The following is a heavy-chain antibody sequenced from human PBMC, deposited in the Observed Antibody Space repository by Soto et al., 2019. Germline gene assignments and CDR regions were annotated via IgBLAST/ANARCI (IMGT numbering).Heavy chain of an antibody. V-gene: IGHV4-31*03. Sequence: SETLSLTCTVSGSSISSGGYYWSLILQHPGKGLEWIGYIYYSGSTYYNPSLKSRVTISVDTSKNQFSLKLSSVTAADTDVYYCARVLRSTNWFDPWGQGTLVTV. CDR3: ARVLRSTNWFDP. J-gene: IGHJ5*02. CDR2: IYYSGST. CDR1: GSSISSGGYY. D-gene: IGHD3-16*01.